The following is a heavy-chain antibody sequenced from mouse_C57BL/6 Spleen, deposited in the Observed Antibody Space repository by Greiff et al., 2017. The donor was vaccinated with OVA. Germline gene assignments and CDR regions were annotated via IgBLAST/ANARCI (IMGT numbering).Heavy chain of an antibody. V-gene: IGHV5-4*03. CDR1: GFTFSSYA. CDR3: ASGTLNY. J-gene: IGHJ2*01. Sequence: EVKLVESGGGLVKPGGSLKLSCAASGFTFSSYAMSWVRQTPEKRLEWVATISDGGSYTYYPDNVKGRFTISRDNAKNNLYLQMSHLKSEDTAMYYCASGTLNYWGQGTTLTVSS. D-gene: IGHD4-1*01. CDR2: ISDGGSYT.